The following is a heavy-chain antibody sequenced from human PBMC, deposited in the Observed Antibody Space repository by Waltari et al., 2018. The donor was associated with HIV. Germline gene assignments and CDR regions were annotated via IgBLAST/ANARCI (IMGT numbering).Heavy chain of an antibody. J-gene: IGHJ6*02. V-gene: IGHV3-23*01. D-gene: IGHD6-13*01. CDR3: VKEHQYSHSWYSYYGMDV. CDR1: GFTFSNYG. CDR2: VSGSGGGT. Sequence: EVQVLESGGALVQPGGSLRLSCAASGFTFSNYGMSWVRQAPGKGLEGVSTVSGSGGGTYYADSGKDRFTVSRDNSKNTLYLQMNSLRAEDTAVYFCVKEHQYSHSWYSYYGMDVWGQGTTVTVSS.